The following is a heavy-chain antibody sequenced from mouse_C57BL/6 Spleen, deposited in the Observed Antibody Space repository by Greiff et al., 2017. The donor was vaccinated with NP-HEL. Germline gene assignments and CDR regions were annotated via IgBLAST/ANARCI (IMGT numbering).Heavy chain of an antibody. J-gene: IGHJ2*01. CDR2: INPNNGGT. CDR3: ASLGSSYGFDY. CDR1: GYTFTDYY. V-gene: IGHV1-26*01. Sequence: EVQLQQSGPELVKPGASVKISCKASGYTFTDYYMNWVKQSHGKSLEWIGDINPNNGGTSYNQKFKGKATLTVDKSSSTAYMELRSLTSEDSAVYYCASLGSSYGFDYWGQGTTLTVSS. D-gene: IGHD1-1*01.